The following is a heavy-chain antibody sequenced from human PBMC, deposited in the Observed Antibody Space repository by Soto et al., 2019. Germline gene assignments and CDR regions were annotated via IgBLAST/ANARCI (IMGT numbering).Heavy chain of an antibody. J-gene: IGHJ6*02. D-gene: IGHD2-2*01. CDR2: IDPSDSYT. CDR3: ARQQYCSCTSCPYGMDV. CDR1: GYSFTSYW. Sequence: PGESLKISCKGSGYSFTSYWISWVRQMPGKGLEWMGRIDPSDSYTNYSPSFQGHVTISADKSISTAYLQWSSLKASDTAMYYCARQQYCSCTSCPYGMDVWGQGTTVTVSS. V-gene: IGHV5-10-1*01.